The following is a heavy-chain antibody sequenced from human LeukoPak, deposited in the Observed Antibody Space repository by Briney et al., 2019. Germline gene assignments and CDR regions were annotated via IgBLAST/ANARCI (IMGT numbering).Heavy chain of an antibody. V-gene: IGHV1-69*13. CDR2: IIPIFGTA. CDR3: ARLDY. J-gene: IGHJ4*02. Sequence: SVNASCTASGGTFSIYAISWVRQAPGQGDEWMGGIIPIFGTANYAQKFQGRVTITADESTSTAYMELSSLRSEDTAVYYCARLDYWGQGTLVTVSS. CDR1: GGTFSIYA.